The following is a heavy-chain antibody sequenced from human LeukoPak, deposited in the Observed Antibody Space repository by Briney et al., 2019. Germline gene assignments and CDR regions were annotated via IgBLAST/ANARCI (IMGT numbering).Heavy chain of an antibody. Sequence: ASVKVSCKASGYSFTTYATHWVRQAPGQRLEWMGWINPDKGDTKYSQNFQGRLTVTRDTSASTTYMELSSLVSEDTAVYYCARRSKGSYGNPFDYWGQGTLVTVSS. CDR3: ARRSKGSYGNPFDY. J-gene: IGHJ4*02. CDR1: GYSFTTYA. CDR2: INPDKGDT. V-gene: IGHV1-3*01. D-gene: IGHD4-17*01.